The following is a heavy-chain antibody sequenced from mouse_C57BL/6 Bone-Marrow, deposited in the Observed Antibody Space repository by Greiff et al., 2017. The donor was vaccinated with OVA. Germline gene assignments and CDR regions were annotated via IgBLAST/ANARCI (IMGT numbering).Heavy chain of an antibody. CDR2: IHPTSGST. J-gene: IGHJ4*01. Sequence: VQLQQSGAELVKPGASVKLSCKASGYTFTSYWMHWVKQRPGQGLEWIGMIHPTSGSTNYNEKFKSKATLTVDKSSSTAYMQLSSLTSEDSAVYYCARYYYYGSNAMDYWGQGTSVTVSS. CDR1: GYTFTSYW. CDR3: ARYYYYGSNAMDY. D-gene: IGHD1-1*01. V-gene: IGHV1-64*01.